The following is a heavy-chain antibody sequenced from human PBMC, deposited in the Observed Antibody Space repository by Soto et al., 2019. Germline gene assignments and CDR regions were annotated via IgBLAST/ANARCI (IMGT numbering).Heavy chain of an antibody. CDR2: ISSSSSYI. Sequence: PGGSLRLSCAASGFTFSSYSMNWVRQAPGKGLEWVSSISSSSSYIYYADSVKGRFTISRDNAKNSLYLQMNSLRAEDTAVYYCARANYYDSSVIARYYYGMDVWGQGTTVTVSS. CDR3: ARANYYDSSVIARYYYGMDV. D-gene: IGHD3-22*01. CDR1: GFTFSSYS. V-gene: IGHV3-21*01. J-gene: IGHJ6*02.